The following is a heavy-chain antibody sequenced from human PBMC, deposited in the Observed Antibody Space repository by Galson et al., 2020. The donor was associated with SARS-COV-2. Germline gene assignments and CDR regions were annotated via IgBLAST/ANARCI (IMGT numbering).Heavy chain of an antibody. CDR1: GFTFSTYN. J-gene: IGHJ6*02. CDR3: ARGSKAALYYYYGMDV. D-gene: IGHD6-6*01. V-gene: IGHV3-48*02. CDR2: IGDSASRT. Sequence: GGSLRLSCAASGFTFSTYNMNWVRQAPGKGLEWISYIGDSASRTYYAESVTGRFTISRDNAENSLYLQMNSLRDEDTAVYYCARGSKAALYYYYGMDVWGQGTTVTVSS.